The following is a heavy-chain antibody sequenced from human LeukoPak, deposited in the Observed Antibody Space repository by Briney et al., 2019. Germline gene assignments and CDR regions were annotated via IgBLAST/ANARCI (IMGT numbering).Heavy chain of an antibody. CDR3: AGDLGFSSDH. J-gene: IGHJ1*01. V-gene: IGHV3-74*01. CDR2: ISPDGTVT. Sequence: PGGSLRLSCVASGFALSDSWMHWARQAPGKGLVWVSHISPDGTVTNYADFVKGRFIISRDNAKNTVFLQMNSLRAEDTSVYYCAGDLGFSSDHWGQGTLVTVSS. CDR1: GFALSDSW. D-gene: IGHD3-10*01.